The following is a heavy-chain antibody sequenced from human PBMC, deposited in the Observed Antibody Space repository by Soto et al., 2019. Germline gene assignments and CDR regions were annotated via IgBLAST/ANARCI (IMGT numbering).Heavy chain of an antibody. CDR2: INPSGGST. CDR1: GYTFTSYY. CDR3: ARGSFSRYCSRGSCNGYYGMDV. D-gene: IGHD2-15*01. V-gene: IGHV1-46*01. J-gene: IGHJ6*02. Sequence: ASVKGLCKASGYTFTSYYMHWVRQAPGQGLEWMGIINPSGGSTSYAQKFQGRVTMTRDTSTSTVYMELSSLRSEDTAVYYCARGSFSRYCSRGSCNGYYGMDVWG.